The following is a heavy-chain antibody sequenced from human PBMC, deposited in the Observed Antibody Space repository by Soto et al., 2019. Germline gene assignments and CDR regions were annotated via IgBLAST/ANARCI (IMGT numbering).Heavy chain of an antibody. J-gene: IGHJ4*02. CDR2: IYYSGST. Sequence: SETLSLTCSVSGGSISSGGYYWSWLRQRPGKGLEWIGYIYYSGSTYYNPSLKSRLTISLDTSKNHFSLKLSSVTAADTAVYYCARDQLPHYFDYLVQGTLVTVSS. D-gene: IGHD2-2*01. CDR1: GGSISSGGYY. CDR3: ARDQLPHYFDY. V-gene: IGHV4-31*03.